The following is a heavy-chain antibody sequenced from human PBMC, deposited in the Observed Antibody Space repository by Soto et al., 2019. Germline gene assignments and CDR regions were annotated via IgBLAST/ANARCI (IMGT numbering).Heavy chain of an antibody. CDR1: AGTFGSYA. D-gene: IGHD2-15*01. Sequence: SVKLSCKASAGTFGSYAISWVRQAPGQGLEWMGGIIPIFGTANYAQKFQGRVTITADESTSTAYMELSSLRSEDTAVYYCARDDGYFSGGRCCSEYNWFDPWGQGSLVTVSS. J-gene: IGHJ5*02. CDR2: IIPIFGTA. CDR3: ARDDGYFSGGRCCSEYNWFDP. V-gene: IGHV1-69*13.